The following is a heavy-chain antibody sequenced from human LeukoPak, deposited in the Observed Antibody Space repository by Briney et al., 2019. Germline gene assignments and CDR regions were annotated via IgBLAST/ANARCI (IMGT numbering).Heavy chain of an antibody. J-gene: IGHJ4*02. Sequence: GGSLRLSCAASGFTFSSYAMRWVRQAPGKGLEWVAVISYDGSNKYYADSVKGRFTISRDNSKNTPYLQMNSLRAEDTAVYYCAREPLLWFGELSWYFDYWGQGTLVTVSS. CDR1: GFTFSSYA. D-gene: IGHD3-10*01. CDR2: ISYDGSNK. CDR3: AREPLLWFGELSWYFDY. V-gene: IGHV3-30-3*01.